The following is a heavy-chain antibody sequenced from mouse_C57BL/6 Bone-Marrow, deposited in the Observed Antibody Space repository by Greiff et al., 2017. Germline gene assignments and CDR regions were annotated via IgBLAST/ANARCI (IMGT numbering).Heavy chain of an antibody. CDR2: IDPSDSYT. Sequence: QVHVKQPGAELVMPGASVKLSCKASGYTFTSYWMHWVKQRPGQGLEWIGEIDPSDSYTNYNQKFKGKSTLTVDKSSSTAYMQLSSLTSEDSAVYYCARRESYGSSFYYAMDYWGQGTSVTVSS. CDR3: ARRESYGSSFYYAMDY. CDR1: GYTFTSYW. D-gene: IGHD1-1*01. V-gene: IGHV1-69*01. J-gene: IGHJ4*01.